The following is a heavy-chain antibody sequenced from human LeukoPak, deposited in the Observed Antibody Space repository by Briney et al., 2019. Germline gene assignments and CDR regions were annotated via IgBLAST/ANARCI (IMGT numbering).Heavy chain of an antibody. V-gene: IGHV4-4*07. CDR2: IYTSGST. J-gene: IGHJ4*02. Sequence: SETLSLTCTVSGNSITSYYWSWIRQPAGKGLEWIGRIYTSGSTNSNPSLKSRVTMSLDTSKNQFSLNLSSVTAADTAVYYCVRDGYGLGGYSFDYWGQGTLVTVSS. CDR3: VRDGYGLGGYSFDY. D-gene: IGHD3-10*01. CDR1: GNSITSYY.